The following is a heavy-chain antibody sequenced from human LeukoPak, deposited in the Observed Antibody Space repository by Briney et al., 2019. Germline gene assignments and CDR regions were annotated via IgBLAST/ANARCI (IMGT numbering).Heavy chain of an antibody. CDR1: GYTFTGYY. V-gene: IGHV1-2*02. Sequence: ASVKVSCKASGYTFTGYYMHWVRQAPGQGLEWMGWINPNSGGTNYAQKFQGRVTMTRDTSISTAYMELSRLRSDDTAVYYCARDRGSLDAFDIWAKGQWSPSLQ. CDR2: INPNSGGT. J-gene: IGHJ3*02. D-gene: IGHD1-26*01. CDR3: ARDRGSLDAFDI.